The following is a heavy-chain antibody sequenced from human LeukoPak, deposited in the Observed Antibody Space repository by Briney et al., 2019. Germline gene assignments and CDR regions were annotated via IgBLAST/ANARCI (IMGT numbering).Heavy chain of an antibody. CDR1: GGSISSYY. CDR2: IYYSGST. V-gene: IGHV4-59*01. D-gene: IGHD5-24*01. Sequence: PSETLSLTCTVSGGSISSYYWSWIRQPPGKGLEWIGYIYYSGSTNCNPSLKSRVTISVDTSKNQFSLKLSSVTAADTAVYYCARDDGYNLFDYWGQGTLVTVSS. J-gene: IGHJ4*02. CDR3: ARDDGYNLFDY.